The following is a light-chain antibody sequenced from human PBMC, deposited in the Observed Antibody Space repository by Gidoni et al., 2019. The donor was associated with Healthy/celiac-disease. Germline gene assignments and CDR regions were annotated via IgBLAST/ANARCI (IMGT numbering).Light chain of an antibody. CDR2: QDN. CDR3: QAWDSSTL. CDR1: KLGDKY. Sequence: PPSVSVSPGQTASITCSGDKLGDKYACWYQQKPGQSPVLVIYQDNKRSSGIPERFSGSNSGNTATLTISGTQAMDEADYYCQAWDSSTLFGGGTKLTVL. V-gene: IGLV3-1*01. J-gene: IGLJ2*01.